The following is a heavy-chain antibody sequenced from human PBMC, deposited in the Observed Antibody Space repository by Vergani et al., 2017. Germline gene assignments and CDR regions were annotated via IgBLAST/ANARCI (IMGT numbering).Heavy chain of an antibody. Sequence: QVQLQESGPGLVKPSETLSLPCTVPGCLISSYYWSWVRQPPGKGLEWIGYIHYSGSTNYNPSLKSRVTISVDTSKNQFSLKLSPVTASDTAVYYCARIKNRFDPWGQGTLVTVSS. CDR2: IHYSGST. CDR1: GCLISSYY. V-gene: IGHV4-59*01. CDR3: ARIKNRFDP. J-gene: IGHJ5*02.